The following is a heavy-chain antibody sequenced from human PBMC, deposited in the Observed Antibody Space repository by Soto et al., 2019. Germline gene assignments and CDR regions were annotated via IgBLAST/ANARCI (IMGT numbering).Heavy chain of an antibody. CDR2: IIPIFGTA. V-gene: IGHV1-69*12. J-gene: IGHJ4*02. CDR3: ARDLRDGYNCLDY. D-gene: IGHD1-1*01. CDR1: GGTFSSYA. Sequence: QVQLVQSGAEVKKPGSSVKVSCKASGGTFSSYAISWVRQAPGQGLEWMGGIIPIFGTANYAQKFQGRVTITADESTSPAYRELSSLRSEATAVYYCARDLRDGYNCLDYWGQGTLVTVSS.